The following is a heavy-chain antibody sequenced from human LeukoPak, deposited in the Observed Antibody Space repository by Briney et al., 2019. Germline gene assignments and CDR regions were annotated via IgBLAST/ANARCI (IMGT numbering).Heavy chain of an antibody. CDR3: ARADGYGPLRRAFDI. CDR2: IYYSGST. Sequence: KPSETLSLTCTVSGGSISSYYWSWIRQPPGKGLEWIGYIYYSGSTNYNPSLKSRVTISVDTSKNQFSLKLSSVTAADTAVYYCARADGYGPLRRAFDIWGQGTMVTVSS. CDR1: GGSISSYY. J-gene: IGHJ3*02. V-gene: IGHV4-59*01. D-gene: IGHD5-18*01.